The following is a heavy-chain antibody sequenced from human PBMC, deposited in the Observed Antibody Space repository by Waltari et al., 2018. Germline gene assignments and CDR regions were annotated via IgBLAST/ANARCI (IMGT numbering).Heavy chain of an antibody. Sequence: QVQLVESGGGGVQPGRSLRLSCAAYGFTFSSYGMPWVRQAPGKGLEWVAVIWYDGSNKYYADSVKGRFTISRDNSKNTLYLQMNSLRAEDTAMYYCAKTLPDGSRVAHAFDIWGQGTMVTVSS. D-gene: IGHD3-10*01. V-gene: IGHV3-30*18. CDR3: AKTLPDGSRVAHAFDI. CDR1: GFTFSSYG. CDR2: IWYDGSNK. J-gene: IGHJ3*02.